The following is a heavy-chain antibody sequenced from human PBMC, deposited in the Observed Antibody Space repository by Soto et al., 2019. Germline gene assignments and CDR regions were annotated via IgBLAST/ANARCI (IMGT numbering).Heavy chain of an antibody. J-gene: IGHJ6*02. Sequence: GESLKISCKASGYSFTSYWISWVRQMPGKGLEWMGRIDPSDSYIDYSPSFQGHVTVSADKSISTAYLQWSSLKASDTAMYYCASRVSRSPNGMDVWGQGTTVTVSS. CDR2: IDPSDSYI. V-gene: IGHV5-10-1*01. CDR3: ASRVSRSPNGMDV. CDR1: GYSFTSYW. D-gene: IGHD3-16*01.